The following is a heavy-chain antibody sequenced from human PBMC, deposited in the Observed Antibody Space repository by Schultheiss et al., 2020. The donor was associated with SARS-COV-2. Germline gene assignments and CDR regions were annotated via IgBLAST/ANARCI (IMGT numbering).Heavy chain of an antibody. CDR2: ISPYNGKT. Sequence: ASVKVSCKASGYTFTNYGLSWVRQAPGQGLEWMGWISPYNGKTDYAQKFQGRLTMTTDTSTNTAYMELRSLRSDDTAVYYCAREPSIAAAAYNWFDPWGQGTLVTVSS. CDR1: GYTFTNYG. D-gene: IGHD6-13*01. V-gene: IGHV1-18*01. CDR3: AREPSIAAAAYNWFDP. J-gene: IGHJ5*02.